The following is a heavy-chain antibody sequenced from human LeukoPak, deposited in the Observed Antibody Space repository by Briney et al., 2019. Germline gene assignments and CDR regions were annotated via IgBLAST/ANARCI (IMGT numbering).Heavy chain of an antibody. CDR3: ARGPSSYFYMDV. V-gene: IGHV3-64*02. Sequence: GGSLRLSCAGSGFTFSDYTMHWVRQGPGKGLEYVSAITANARSKYHADSVRGRFTISRDNSKDTLYLQMGSLRPEDTAVYYCARGPSSYFYMDVWGKGTTVTISS. CDR2: ITANARSK. J-gene: IGHJ6*03. CDR1: GFTFSDYT.